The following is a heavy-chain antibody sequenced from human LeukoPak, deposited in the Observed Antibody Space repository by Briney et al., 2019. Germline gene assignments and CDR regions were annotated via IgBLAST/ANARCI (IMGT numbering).Heavy chain of an antibody. CDR1: GGSISSYY. V-gene: IGHV4-4*07. J-gene: IGHJ4*02. D-gene: IGHD3-22*01. Sequence: SETLSLTRTVSGGSISSYYWSWLRQPAGKGLEWIGRIYTSGSTNYNPSLKSRVTMSVDTSKNQFSLKLSSVTAADTAVYYCACHYYDSSGYHDYWGQGTLVTVSS. CDR3: ACHYYDSSGYHDY. CDR2: IYTSGST.